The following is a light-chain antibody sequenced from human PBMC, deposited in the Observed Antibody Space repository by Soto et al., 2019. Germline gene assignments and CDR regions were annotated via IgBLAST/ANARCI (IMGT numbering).Light chain of an antibody. CDR3: QSYDSSLSGYV. CDR1: SSNIGAGYD. CDR2: GNS. V-gene: IGLV1-40*01. Sequence: QSVLTQPPSVSGAPGQRVTISCTGSSSNIGAGYDVHWYQQLPGTAPKLLIYGNSNRPSGVPDRFSGSKSGTSASLAITGPQAEHEADYSCQSYDSSLSGYVFRTGTKLTVL. J-gene: IGLJ1*01.